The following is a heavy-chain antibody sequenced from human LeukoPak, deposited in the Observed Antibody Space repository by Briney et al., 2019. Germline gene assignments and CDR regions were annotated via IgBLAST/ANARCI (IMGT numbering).Heavy chain of an antibody. Sequence: AGGSLRLSCAASGFTFSSYSMNWVRQAPGKGLEWVSSISSSSSYIYYADSVKGRFTISRDNAKNSLYLQMNSLRAEDTAVYYCARCPASGFYYFDYWGQGTLVTVSS. D-gene: IGHD5-12*01. CDR1: GFTFSSYS. CDR2: ISSSSSYI. J-gene: IGHJ4*02. CDR3: ARCPASGFYYFDY. V-gene: IGHV3-21*01.